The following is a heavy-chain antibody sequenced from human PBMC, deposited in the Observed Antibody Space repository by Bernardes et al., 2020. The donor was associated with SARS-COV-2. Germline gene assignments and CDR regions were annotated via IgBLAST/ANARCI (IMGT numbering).Heavy chain of an antibody. CDR2: ISFDGTTK. CDR3: AREWEDYTSSLFDY. Sequence: GGSLRLSCAASGFTFSTFAMHWVRQAPGKGLEWVAIISFDGTTKYNPDSVKGRFTISRDNSQNTLFLQMNSLTTEDTAVYYCAREWEDYTSSLFDYWGQGTLVTVSS. J-gene: IGHJ4*02. V-gene: IGHV3-30*04. D-gene: IGHD1-26*01. CDR1: GFTFSTFA.